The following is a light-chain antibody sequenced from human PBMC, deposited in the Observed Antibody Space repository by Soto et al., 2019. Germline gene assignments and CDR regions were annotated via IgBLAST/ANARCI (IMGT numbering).Light chain of an antibody. V-gene: IGKV3-11*01. CDR3: QQRSSWPPGYT. J-gene: IGKJ2*01. CDR2: DAS. Sequence: EIVLTQSPATLSLSPGERATLSCRASQSVSTFLAWYQQNPGQAPRLLIYDASNRATGIPARFSGSGSGTDVTLTSSSLEPEDFAVYYCQQRSSWPPGYTFGQGTKLEIK. CDR1: QSVSTF.